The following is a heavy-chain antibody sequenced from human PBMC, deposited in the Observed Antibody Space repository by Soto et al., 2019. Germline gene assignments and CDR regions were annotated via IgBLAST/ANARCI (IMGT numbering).Heavy chain of an antibody. CDR3: ARVVVGDFWSDPRAGNYFDY. J-gene: IGHJ4*02. D-gene: IGHD3-3*01. CDR2: ISSSSSYI. Sequence: PGGSLRLSCAASGFTFSSYSMNWVRQAPGKGLEWVSSISSSSSYIYYADSVKGRFTISRDNAKNSLYLQMNSLRAEDTAVYYCARVVVGDFWSDPRAGNYFDYWGQGTLVTVSS. CDR1: GFTFSSYS. V-gene: IGHV3-21*01.